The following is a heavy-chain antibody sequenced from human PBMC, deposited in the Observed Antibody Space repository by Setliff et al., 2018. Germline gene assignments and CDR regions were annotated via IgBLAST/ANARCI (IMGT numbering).Heavy chain of an antibody. D-gene: IGHD3-10*01. V-gene: IGHV4-34*01. CDR3: ARGGWFYYGSGTYTL. Sequence: SETLSLTCGVYGGPFNGYYWGWVRQSPGKGLEWIGEITHSGISNYNPSLESRVTMSVDTSKRQFSLRLTSVTAADTAMYYCARGGWFYYGSGTYTLWCQGTLVTV. J-gene: IGHJ4*02. CDR1: GGPFNGYY. CDR2: ITHSGIS.